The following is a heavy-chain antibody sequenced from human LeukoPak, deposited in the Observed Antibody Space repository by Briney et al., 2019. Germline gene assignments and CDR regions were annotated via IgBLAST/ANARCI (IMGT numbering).Heavy chain of an antibody. Sequence: SETLSLTCTVSGVSISSYYWSWIRQPPGKGLEWIGYVYNSGSTNYNPSLKSRVTISVDTSKNQFSPKLNSVTAADTAVYYCARIPGGGYLYYFDYWGQGTLVTVSS. V-gene: IGHV4-59*01. CDR3: ARIPGGGYLYYFDY. D-gene: IGHD3-16*01. J-gene: IGHJ4*02. CDR1: GVSISSYY. CDR2: VYNSGST.